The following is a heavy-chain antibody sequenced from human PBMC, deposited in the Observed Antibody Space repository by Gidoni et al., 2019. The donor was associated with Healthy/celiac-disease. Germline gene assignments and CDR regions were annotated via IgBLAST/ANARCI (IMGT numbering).Heavy chain of an antibody. D-gene: IGHD3-22*01. CDR1: GFTFSSYA. J-gene: IGHJ4*02. Sequence: EVQLVESGGGLVQPGGSLRLSCAASGFTFSSYAMSWVRQAPGKGLEWVSAISGSGGSTYYADSVKGRFTISRDNSKNTLYLQMNSLRAEETAVYYCAKGDYYDSSGYYGARFDYWGQGTLVTVSS. CDR3: AKGDYYDSSGYYGARFDY. CDR2: ISGSGGST. V-gene: IGHV3-23*04.